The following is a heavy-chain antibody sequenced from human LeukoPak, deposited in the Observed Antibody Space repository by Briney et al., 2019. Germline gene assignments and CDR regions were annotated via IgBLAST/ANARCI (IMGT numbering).Heavy chain of an antibody. CDR2: ISGSGGST. CDR3: AKTPPDSNNGALYFDY. J-gene: IGHJ4*02. Sequence: QPGGSLRLSCAASGFTFSSYAMSWVRQAPGKGLEWVSAISGSGGSTYYADSVKGRFTISRDNSKNTLYLQMNSLRAEDTAVYYCAKTPPDSNNGALYFDYWGQGTLVTVSS. CDR1: GFTFSSYA. D-gene: IGHD1/OR15-1a*01. V-gene: IGHV3-23*01.